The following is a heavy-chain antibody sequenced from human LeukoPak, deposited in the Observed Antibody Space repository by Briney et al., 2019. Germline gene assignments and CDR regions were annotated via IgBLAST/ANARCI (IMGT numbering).Heavy chain of an antibody. CDR2: INHSGST. J-gene: IGHJ4*02. CDR3: ARDGTMVQGVIY. Sequence: PSETLSLTCAVYGGSFSGYYWSWIRQPPGKGLEWIGEINHSGSTNYNPSLKSRVTIPVDTSKNQFSLKLSSVTAADTAVYYCARDGTMVQGVIYWGQGTLVTVSS. CDR1: GGSFSGYY. D-gene: IGHD3-10*01. V-gene: IGHV4-34*01.